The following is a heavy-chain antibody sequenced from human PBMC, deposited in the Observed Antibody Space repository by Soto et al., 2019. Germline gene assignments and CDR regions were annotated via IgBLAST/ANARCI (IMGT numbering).Heavy chain of an antibody. Sequence: EVQLVESGGGLVQPGGSLRLSCAASGFTFSSSWMNWVRQAPGKGLEWVADIKQDGSEKYYVDSLKGRFTISRDNAKNSLYLKMNSLRAEDTAVYYCARGDYSDRRFDSWGQGTLVTVSS. CDR1: GFTFSSSW. D-gene: IGHD3-22*01. V-gene: IGHV3-7*03. CDR3: ARGDYSDRRFDS. CDR2: IKQDGSEK. J-gene: IGHJ4*02.